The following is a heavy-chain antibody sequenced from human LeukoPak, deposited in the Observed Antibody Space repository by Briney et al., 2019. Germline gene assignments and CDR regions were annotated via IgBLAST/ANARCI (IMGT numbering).Heavy chain of an antibody. J-gene: IGHJ5*02. D-gene: IGHD5-24*01. CDR3: ARGGGWLQYNWFDP. CDR1: GGSISSYY. Sequence: SETLSLTCTASGGSISSYYWSWIRQPPGKGVEWIGYIYYSGRTNYNPSLKSRVTISVDTSKNQFSLKLSSVTAADTAVYYCARGGGWLQYNWFDPWGQGTLVTVSS. V-gene: IGHV4-59*01. CDR2: IYYSGRT.